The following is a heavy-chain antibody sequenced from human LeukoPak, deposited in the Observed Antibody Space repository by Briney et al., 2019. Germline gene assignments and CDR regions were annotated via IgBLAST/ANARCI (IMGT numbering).Heavy chain of an antibody. V-gene: IGHV4-59*10. J-gene: IGHJ4*02. CDR3: ARATYSGDTSYVFDY. Sequence: PSENLSLTCAVSGDSISSYYWNWFRQPAGKGLQWIGRLSASGTTSYNPSLESRLSMSLDTSKNQFSLKLNSVTAADTAVYYCARATYSGDTSYVFDYWGQGTLVSVSS. CDR2: LSASGTT. CDR1: GDSISSYY. D-gene: IGHD1-26*01.